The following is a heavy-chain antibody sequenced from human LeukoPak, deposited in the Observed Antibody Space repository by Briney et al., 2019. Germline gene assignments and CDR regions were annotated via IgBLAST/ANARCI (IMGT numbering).Heavy chain of an antibody. V-gene: IGHV5-51*01. J-gene: IGHJ6*03. D-gene: IGHD2-8*01. CDR3: ARLAYCSNDVCYSNYYYSMDV. CDR1: GYAFSSYW. Sequence: GESLKISCKGSGYAFSSYWIGWVGQMPGKGLEWMGIIYPDDSDTSYSPYFQGQVTISADKSISTAYLQWSSLKASHTAMYYCARLAYCSNDVCYSNYYYSMDVWGKGTTVTVSS. CDR2: IYPDDSDT.